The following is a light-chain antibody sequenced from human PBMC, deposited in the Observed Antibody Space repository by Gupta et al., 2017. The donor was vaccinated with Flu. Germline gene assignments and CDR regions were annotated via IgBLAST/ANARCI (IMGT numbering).Light chain of an antibody. CDR1: SSHVGNSDY. Sequence: QSALTQPASVSGSPGHSITISCTGTSSHVGNSDYVSWYQHHPGKAPKLLIYDVSNRPSGVSSRFSGSKSGNTASLTISGLQAEDETDYYCSSYTNTPTCYVFGTGTKVTVL. J-gene: IGLJ1*01. CDR2: DVS. V-gene: IGLV2-14*03. CDR3: SSYTNTPTCYV.